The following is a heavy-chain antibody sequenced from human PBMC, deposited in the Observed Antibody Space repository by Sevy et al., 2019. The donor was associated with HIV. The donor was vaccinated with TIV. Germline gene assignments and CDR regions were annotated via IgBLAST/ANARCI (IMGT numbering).Heavy chain of an antibody. J-gene: IGHJ4*02. CDR3: ARDLAYYDSSGYLPALDYFDY. Sequence: ASVKVSCKASGYTFTGYYMHWVRQAPGQGLEWMGWINPNSGGTNYAQKFQGRVTMTRDTSISTAYMEVSRLRSDDTAVYYCARDLAYYDSSGYLPALDYFDYWGQGTLVTVSS. V-gene: IGHV1-2*02. CDR1: GYTFTGYY. CDR2: INPNSGGT. D-gene: IGHD3-22*01.